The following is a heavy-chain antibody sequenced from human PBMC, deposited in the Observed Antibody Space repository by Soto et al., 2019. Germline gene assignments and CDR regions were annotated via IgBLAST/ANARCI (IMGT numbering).Heavy chain of an antibody. V-gene: IGHV3-48*02. CDR2: VSGSSSVI. Sequence: GGSLRLSCAASGFTFSSYSMDWVRQAPGKGLEWVSYVSGSSSVIFYADSVKGRFTVSRDNAKSSLFLQMDSLRDEDTAVYYCTRDTGELDYWGQGTRVTVSS. D-gene: IGHD1-26*01. CDR3: TRDTGELDY. J-gene: IGHJ4*02. CDR1: GFTFSSYS.